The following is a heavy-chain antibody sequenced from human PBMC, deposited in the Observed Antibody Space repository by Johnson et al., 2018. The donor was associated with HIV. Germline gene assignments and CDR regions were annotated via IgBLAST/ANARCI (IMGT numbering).Heavy chain of an antibody. J-gene: IGHJ3*02. D-gene: IGHD1-7*01. CDR3: ARDQAGTTEDAFDI. Sequence: QVQLVESGGGVVQPGRSLRLSCAASGFTFSSYAMHWVRQAPGKGLEWVAVISYDGSNKYYADSVKGRLTISRDNSKNTLYLQMNSLRAEDTAVYYCARDQAGTTEDAFDIWGQGTMVTVSS. CDR2: ISYDGSNK. CDR1: GFTFSSYA. V-gene: IGHV3-30*04.